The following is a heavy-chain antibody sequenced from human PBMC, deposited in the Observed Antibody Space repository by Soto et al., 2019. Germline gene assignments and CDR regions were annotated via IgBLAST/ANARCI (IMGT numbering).Heavy chain of an antibody. J-gene: IGHJ4*02. Sequence: EVPLVESGGGLVQPGGSLKLSCAASGFTFSGSAMHWVRQASGKGLEWVGRIRSKANSYATAYAASVKGRFTISRDDSKNTAYLQMNSLKTEDTAVYYCTRGEWFGELFDYWGQGTLVTVSS. CDR1: GFTFSGSA. V-gene: IGHV3-73*02. D-gene: IGHD3-10*01. CDR2: IRSKANSYAT. CDR3: TRGEWFGELFDY.